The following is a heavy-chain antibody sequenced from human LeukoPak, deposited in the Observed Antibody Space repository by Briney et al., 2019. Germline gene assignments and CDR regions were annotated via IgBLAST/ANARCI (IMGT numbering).Heavy chain of an antibody. V-gene: IGHV5-51*01. J-gene: IGHJ4*02. D-gene: IGHD6-6*01. CDR1: GYSFTSYW. Sequence: GESLNISCKGSGYSFTSYWIGWVRQMTGKGLEWMGIIYPGDSDTRYSPSFQGQVTISADKSISTAYLQWSSLKASDTAMYYCARASIAARLPHFDYWGQGTLVTVSS. CDR3: ARASIAARLPHFDY. CDR2: IYPGDSDT.